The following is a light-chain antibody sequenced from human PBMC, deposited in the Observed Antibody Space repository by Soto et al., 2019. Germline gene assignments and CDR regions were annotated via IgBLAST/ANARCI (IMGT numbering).Light chain of an antibody. J-gene: IGLJ1*01. CDR1: SSDVGAYDY. V-gene: IGLV2-14*03. CDR3: SEYTSSSTRV. Sequence: QSAPTKPASVFCFPGQSITISCTGTSSDVGAYDYVSWYQQHPDKAPKLMIYEVSNRPSGVSNRFSGSKSVNTATLTISGLQADDEADYYCSEYTSSSTRVFGTGPKVTVL. CDR2: EVS.